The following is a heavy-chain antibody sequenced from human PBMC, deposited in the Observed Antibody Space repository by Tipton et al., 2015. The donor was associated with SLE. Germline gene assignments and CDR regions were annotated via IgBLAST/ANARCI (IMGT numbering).Heavy chain of an antibody. CDR3: ARKITGTLGSRVFDAFDI. J-gene: IGHJ3*02. V-gene: IGHV1-3*01. Sequence: QVQLVQSGAEVKKPGASVKFSCKASGYTFTSYAMHWVRQAPGQRLEWMGWINAGNGNTKYSQKFQGRVTITRDTSASTAYMELSSLRSEDTAVYYCARKITGTLGSRVFDAFDIWGQGTMVTVSS. D-gene: IGHD1-7*01. CDR2: INAGNGNT. CDR1: GYTFTSYA.